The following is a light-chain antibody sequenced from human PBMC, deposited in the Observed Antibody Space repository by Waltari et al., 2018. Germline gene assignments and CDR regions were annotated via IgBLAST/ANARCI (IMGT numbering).Light chain of an antibody. CDR3: AAWDDNLSGWL. CDR1: STNIGSSS. J-gene: IGLJ2*01. V-gene: IGLV1-44*01. CDR2: SNN. Sequence: QSVLTQPPSASGTPGQTVTISCSGGSTNIGSSSVTWYQHIEGTAPRLIIYSNNDRPSGVPARFSGSKSGTSASRVITGLHSEDEADYFCAAWDDNLSGWLLGGGTRVTVL.